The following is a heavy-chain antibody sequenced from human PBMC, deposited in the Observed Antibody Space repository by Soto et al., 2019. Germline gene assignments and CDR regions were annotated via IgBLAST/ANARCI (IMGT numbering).Heavy chain of an antibody. CDR2: ISAYNGDT. CDR1: GDIFTSYG. Sequence: ASVKXSCKASGDIFTSYGVSWVRQAPGQGLEWMGWISAYNGDTNYPQKVQGRVTMTTDTSTSTVYMELRSLRSDDTAVYYCARGPEYSYGRLDYWGQGTLVTVSS. CDR3: ARGPEYSYGRLDY. V-gene: IGHV1-18*01. D-gene: IGHD5-18*01. J-gene: IGHJ4*02.